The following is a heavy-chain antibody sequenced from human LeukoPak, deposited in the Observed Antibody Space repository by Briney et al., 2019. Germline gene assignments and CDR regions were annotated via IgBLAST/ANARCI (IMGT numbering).Heavy chain of an antibody. CDR3: AKSGGYGLIDY. V-gene: IGHV4-39*01. CDR2: IYSRGST. CDR1: GASVSGSNYY. J-gene: IGHJ4*02. D-gene: IGHD1-26*01. Sequence: SETLSLTCAVSGASVSGSNYYWGWIRQPPGKGLEWIGNIYSRGSTYYNASLQSRVTISIDTSKNQFSLRLNSVTAADTAMYYCAKSGGYGLIDYWGQGTRVTVSS.